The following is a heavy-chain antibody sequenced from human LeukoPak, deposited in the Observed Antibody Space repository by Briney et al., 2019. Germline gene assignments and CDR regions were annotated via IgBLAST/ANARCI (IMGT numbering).Heavy chain of an antibody. CDR1: RFIFSSYA. V-gene: IGHV3-23*01. Sequence: GGPLRLSCAASRFIFSSYAMSWVRQVPGKGLEWVSVISGSGGSTNYADSAKGRFTISRDNSKNTLYLEMNSLRVDDTAVYYCAKVSTRIAAPYYFDYWGQGTLVTVSS. D-gene: IGHD6-6*01. CDR3: AKVSTRIAAPYYFDY. CDR2: ISGSGGST. J-gene: IGHJ4*02.